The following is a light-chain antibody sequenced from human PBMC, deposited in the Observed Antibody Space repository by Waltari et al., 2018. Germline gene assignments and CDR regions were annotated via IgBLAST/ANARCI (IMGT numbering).Light chain of an antibody. Sequence: QSALTQPASASGSPGQSITIACTGTSSDIGCYNLVSWNQQHPVKVPKPIIYEVIKRPSGISDLFSGSKSGNTASLTISGLQAEDEADYYCSSNAAGSSYVVFGGGTRLTVL. V-gene: IGLV2-23*02. CDR2: EVI. CDR1: SSDIGCYNL. CDR3: SSNAAGSSYVV. J-gene: IGLJ2*01.